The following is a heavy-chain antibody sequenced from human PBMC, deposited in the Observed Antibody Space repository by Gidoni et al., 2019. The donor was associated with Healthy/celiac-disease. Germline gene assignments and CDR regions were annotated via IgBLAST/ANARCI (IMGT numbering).Heavy chain of an antibody. V-gene: IGHV1-46*01. Sequence: QVQLVQSGAEVKKPGASVQGSCKASGYTFTSYYLHWVRQAPGQGREWMGIINPSSGSTSYAQKFQGRVTMTRDTSTSTVYMELSSLRSEDTAVYYCARDRSTVVTARAFDIWGQGTMVTVSS. CDR1: GYTFTSYY. CDR2: INPSSGST. D-gene: IGHD2-15*01. J-gene: IGHJ3*02. CDR3: ARDRSTVVTARAFDI.